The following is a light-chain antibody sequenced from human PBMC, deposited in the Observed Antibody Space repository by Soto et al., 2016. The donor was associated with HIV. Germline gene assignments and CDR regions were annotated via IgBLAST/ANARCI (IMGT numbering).Light chain of an antibody. J-gene: IGLJ2*01. CDR1: NIGSKS. CDR3: QVWDSTSDHSEV. Sequence: SYELTQPPSVSVAPGRTATITCGGNNIGSKSVHWYQQKSGQAPVLVVYDDTDRPSGIPERFSGSKSANTATLTISRVEAGDEADYYCQVWDSTSDHSEVFGGGTKLTVL. V-gene: IGLV3-21*03. CDR2: DDT.